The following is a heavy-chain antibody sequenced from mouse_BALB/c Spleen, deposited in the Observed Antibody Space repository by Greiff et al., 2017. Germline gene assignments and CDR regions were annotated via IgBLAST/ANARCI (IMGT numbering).Heavy chain of an antibody. J-gene: IGHJ3*01. CDR2: ISSGGSYT. CDR1: GFTLSSYG. V-gene: IGHV5-6*02. CDR3: ARRGYSFAY. Sequence: EVKLVESGGDLVKPGGSLKLSCAASGFTLSSYGMSWVRQTPDKRLEWVATISSGGSYTYYPDSVKGRFTISRDNAKNTLYLQMSSLKSEDTAMYYCARRGYSFAYWGQGTLVTVSA. D-gene: IGHD2-3*01.